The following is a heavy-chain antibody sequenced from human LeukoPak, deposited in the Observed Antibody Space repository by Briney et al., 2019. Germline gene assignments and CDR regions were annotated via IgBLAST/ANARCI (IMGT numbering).Heavy chain of an antibody. Sequence: VGSLRLSCSASGFTFSSYAMHWVRQAPGKGLEYVSAISSNGGSTYYADSVKGRFTISRDNSKNTLYLQMSSLRAEDTAVYYCVKDSSGSDPDPLYYFDYWGQGTLVTVSS. V-gene: IGHV3-64D*09. D-gene: IGHD6-19*01. CDR1: GFTFSSYA. CDR2: ISSNGGST. CDR3: VKDSSGSDPDPLYYFDY. J-gene: IGHJ4*02.